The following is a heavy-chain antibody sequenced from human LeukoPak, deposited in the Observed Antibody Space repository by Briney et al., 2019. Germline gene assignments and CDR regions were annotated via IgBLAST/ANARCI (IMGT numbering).Heavy chain of an antibody. D-gene: IGHD3-9*01. V-gene: IGHV3-23*01. Sequence: GGSLRLSCAASGFTFTSYAMSWVRQAPGKGLEWVSAISSSGTNTYYADSVKGRFTISRDNSKKTLYLQMNSLRAEDTAVYYCAKHYDILSGYTLDDYWGQGTLVTVSS. CDR2: ISSSGTNT. J-gene: IGHJ4*02. CDR3: AKHYDILSGYTLDDY. CDR1: GFTFTSYA.